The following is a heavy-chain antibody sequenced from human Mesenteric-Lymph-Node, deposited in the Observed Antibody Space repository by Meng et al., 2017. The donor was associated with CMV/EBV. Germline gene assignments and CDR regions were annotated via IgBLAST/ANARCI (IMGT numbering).Heavy chain of an antibody. V-gene: IGHV3-11*04. D-gene: IGHD2-2*01. CDR3: ARRGTSHPNWFDP. CDR1: GFTFSNYY. Sequence: SCADSGFTFSNYYMSWIRQAPGKGLEWVSYISSSGSTIYYADSVKGRFTISRDNAKNSLYLQMNSLRAEDTAVYYCARRGTSHPNWFDPWGQGTLVTVSS. CDR2: ISSSGSTI. J-gene: IGHJ5*02.